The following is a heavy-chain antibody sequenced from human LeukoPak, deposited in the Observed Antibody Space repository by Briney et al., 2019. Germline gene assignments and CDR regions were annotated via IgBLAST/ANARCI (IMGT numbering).Heavy chain of an antibody. CDR3: ARWDAYCSGGRCYSGDFAFDI. J-gene: IGHJ3*02. D-gene: IGHD2-15*01. Sequence: SGGSLRLSCAASGFTFSSYWMTWVRQAPGKGLEWVANIKQDGSEKHFLDSVEGRFTISRDNAKNSLYLQMNSLRAEDTAVYYCARWDAYCSGGRCYSGDFAFDIWGQGTMVTVSS. V-gene: IGHV3-7*01. CDR1: GFTFSSYW. CDR2: IKQDGSEK.